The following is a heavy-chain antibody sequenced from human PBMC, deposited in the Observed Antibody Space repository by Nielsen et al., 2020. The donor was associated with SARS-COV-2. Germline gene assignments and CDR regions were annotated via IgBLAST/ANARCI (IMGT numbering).Heavy chain of an antibody. CDR1: GYTLTELS. CDR3: ATVRFLEWQGWFDP. D-gene: IGHD3-3*01. CDR2: FDPEDGET. J-gene: IGHJ5*02. Sequence: ASVQVSCKVSGYTLTELSMHWVRQAPGKGLEWMGGFDPEDGETIYAQKFQGRVTMTEDTSTDTAYMELSSLRSEDTAVYYCATVRFLEWQGWFDPWGQGTLVTVSS. V-gene: IGHV1-24*01.